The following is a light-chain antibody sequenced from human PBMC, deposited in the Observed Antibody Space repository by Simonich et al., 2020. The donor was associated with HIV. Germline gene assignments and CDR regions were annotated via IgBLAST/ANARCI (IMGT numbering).Light chain of an antibody. CDR1: SSNIESNY. J-gene: IGLJ2*01. CDR3: GTWDSSLSAVV. CDR2: TNN. V-gene: IGLV1-47*02. Sequence: QSVLTQPPSASGTPGPMVPISCSGSSSNIESNYVYWYQHLHGTAPKLLFYTNNNRPSGVPGRVSGSKSGTSATLVITGLQTGDEADYYCGTWDSSLSAVVFGGGTKLTVL.